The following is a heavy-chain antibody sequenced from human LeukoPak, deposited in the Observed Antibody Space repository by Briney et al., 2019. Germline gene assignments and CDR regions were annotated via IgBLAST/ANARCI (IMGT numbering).Heavy chain of an antibody. CDR1: GFTFSSSW. CDR2: IKYDGGTK. V-gene: IGHV3-7*01. Sequence: PGGSLRLSCAASGFTFSSSWMAWVRQAPGKGLEWVANIKYDGGTKHSVDSVTGRFTISRDNAKNSLYLQMNNLRVEDTAVYYCARDTDGNLDHWGQGTLVTVSS. J-gene: IGHJ4*02. D-gene: IGHD2-8*01. CDR3: ARDTDGNLDH.